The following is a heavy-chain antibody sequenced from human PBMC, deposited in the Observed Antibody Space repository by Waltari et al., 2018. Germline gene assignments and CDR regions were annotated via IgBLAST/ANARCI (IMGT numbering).Heavy chain of an antibody. CDR3: AREIFGVVPYYGMDV. V-gene: IGHV4-59*01. J-gene: IGHJ6*02. CDR1: GGSISSYY. D-gene: IGHD3-3*01. CDR2: IYYSGST. Sequence: QVQLQESGPGLVKPSETLSLTCTVSGGSISSYYWSWIRQPPGKGLAWIGYIYYSGSTNYNPSLKSRVTISVDTSKNQFSLKLSSVTAADTAVYYCAREIFGVVPYYGMDVWGQGTTVTVSS.